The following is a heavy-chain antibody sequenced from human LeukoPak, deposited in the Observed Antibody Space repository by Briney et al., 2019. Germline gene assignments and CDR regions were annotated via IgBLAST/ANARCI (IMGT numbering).Heavy chain of an antibody. V-gene: IGHV3-9*01. CDR2: ISWNSGSI. D-gene: IGHD3-22*01. Sequence: GRSLRLSCAASGFTFDDYAMHWVRQAPGKGLEWVSGISWNSGSIGYADSVKGRFTISGDNAKNSLYLQMNSLRAEDTALYYCAKDIHYYDSSGSGFDYWGQGTLVTVSS. CDR1: GFTFDDYA. CDR3: AKDIHYYDSSGSGFDY. J-gene: IGHJ4*02.